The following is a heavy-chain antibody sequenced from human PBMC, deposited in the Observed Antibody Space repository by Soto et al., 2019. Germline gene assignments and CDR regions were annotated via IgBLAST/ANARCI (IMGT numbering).Heavy chain of an antibody. CDR3: ASQLGYCSGGSCYPAETVTTSSAFDI. J-gene: IGHJ3*02. D-gene: IGHD2-15*01. Sequence: QVQLVQSGAEVKKPGASVKVSCKASGYTFTGYYMHWVRQAPGQGLEWMGWINPNSGGTNYAQKFQGWVTMTRDTSISTAYMELSRLRSDDTAVYYCASQLGYCSGGSCYPAETVTTSSAFDIWGQGTMVTVSS. CDR1: GYTFTGYY. V-gene: IGHV1-2*04. CDR2: INPNSGGT.